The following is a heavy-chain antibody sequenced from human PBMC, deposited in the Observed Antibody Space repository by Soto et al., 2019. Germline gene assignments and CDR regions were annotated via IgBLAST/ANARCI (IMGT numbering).Heavy chain of an antibody. D-gene: IGHD6-13*01. V-gene: IGHV3-30*18. J-gene: IGHJ4*02. CDR2: ISYDGGNK. Sequence: QVQLVESGGGVVQPGRSLRLSCVVSGFTFSAYGMHWVRQAPGKGLEWVAVISYDGGNKYYADSVKGRFTISRDNCKNTPHLQMNSLRAEDTAVYYCAKGARSSWTNYFDYWGQGTLVTVSS. CDR1: GFTFSAYG. CDR3: AKGARSSWTNYFDY.